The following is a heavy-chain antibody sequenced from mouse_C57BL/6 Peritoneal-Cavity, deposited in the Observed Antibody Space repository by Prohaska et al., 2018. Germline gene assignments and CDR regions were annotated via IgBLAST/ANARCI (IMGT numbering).Heavy chain of an antibody. J-gene: IGHJ1*03. CDR1: GFTFSSYA. CDR2: ISDGVSYT. D-gene: IGHD1-1*01. Sequence: EVQLVESGGGLVKPGGSLKLSCAASGFTFSSYAMSWVRQTPEKRLEWVATISDGVSYTYYPDNVKGRFTISRDNAKNNLYLQMSHLKSEDTAMYYCARETTVVAWYFDVWGTGTTVTVSS. V-gene: IGHV5-4*01. CDR3: ARETTVVAWYFDV.